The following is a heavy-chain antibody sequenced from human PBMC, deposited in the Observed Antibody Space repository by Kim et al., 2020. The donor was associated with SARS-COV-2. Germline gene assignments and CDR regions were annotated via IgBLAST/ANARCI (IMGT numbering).Heavy chain of an antibody. CDR2: IYYSGST. Sequence: SETLSLTCTVSGGSISSSSYYWGWIRQPPGKGLEWIGSIYYSGSTYYNPSLKSRVTISVDTSKNQFSLKLSSVTAADTAVYYCGGFRALGGFDLWGANYWGQGTLVTVSS. V-gene: IGHV4-39*01. CDR3: GGFRALGGFDLWGANY. CDR1: GGSISSSSYY. J-gene: IGHJ4*02. D-gene: IGHD3-10*01.